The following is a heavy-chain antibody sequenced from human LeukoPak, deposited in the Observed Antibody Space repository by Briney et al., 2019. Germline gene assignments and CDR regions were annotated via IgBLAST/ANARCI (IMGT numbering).Heavy chain of an antibody. CDR2: INPNTGST. CDR1: GYTFTGYY. CDR3: ARGEDSAN. D-gene: IGHD4-11*01. V-gene: IGHV1-2*06. Sequence: GASVKVSFKASGYTFTGYYMHWVRQAPGQGLEWMGRINPNTGSTNYAQRFQGRVTLTRDNYIDTAYMELKRPRSDDTAMYYCARGEDSANWGQGTLVIVSS. J-gene: IGHJ4*02.